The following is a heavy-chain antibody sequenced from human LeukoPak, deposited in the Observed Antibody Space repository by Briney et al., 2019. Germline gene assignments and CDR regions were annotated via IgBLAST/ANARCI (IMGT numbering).Heavy chain of an antibody. CDR3: ATEPGVVRDPTGFIDY. CDR2: ISYDGSNK. D-gene: IGHD1-14*01. V-gene: IGHV3-30*03. J-gene: IGHJ4*02. CDR1: GFTFSSYG. Sequence: PGGSLRLSCAASGFTFSSYGMHWVRQAPGKGLEWVAVISYDGSNKYYADSLKGRFTISRDNSKNTLYLQMNSLRAEDTAVYYCATEPGVVRDPTGFIDYWGQGTLVTVSS.